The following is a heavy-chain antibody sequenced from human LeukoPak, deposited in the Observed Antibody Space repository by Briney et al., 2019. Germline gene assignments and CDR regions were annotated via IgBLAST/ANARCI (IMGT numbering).Heavy chain of an antibody. CDR3: ARCRVGYCSSTSCYRAPYNWFDP. J-gene: IGHJ5*02. D-gene: IGHD2-2*01. CDR1: GGSITSDNYF. CDR2: FYTRGST. V-gene: IGHV4-61*02. Sequence: SETLSLTCIVSGGSITSDNYFWSWIRQPDGKGLEWIGRFYTRGSTNYNPSLKSRLTISVDTSKNQFSLKLSSVTAADTAVYYCARCRVGYCSSTSCYRAPYNWFDPWGQGTLVTVSS.